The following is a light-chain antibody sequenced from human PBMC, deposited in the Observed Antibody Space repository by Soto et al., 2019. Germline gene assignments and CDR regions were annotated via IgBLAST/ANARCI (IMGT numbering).Light chain of an antibody. CDR1: QSVSYN. Sequence: EIVMTQSPATLSVSPGETATLSCRASQSVSYNLAWYQQKPGQGPRLLIYGAFTRATGIPARLSDSGAGTEFTPNISSLQSEDFAVYYGQQYKSWPSLTFGGGTKVEIK. V-gene: IGKV3-15*01. J-gene: IGKJ4*01. CDR3: QQYKSWPSLT. CDR2: GAF.